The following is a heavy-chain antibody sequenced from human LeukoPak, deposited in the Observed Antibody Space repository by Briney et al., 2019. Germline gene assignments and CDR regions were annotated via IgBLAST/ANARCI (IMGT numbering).Heavy chain of an antibody. CDR3: ARESGDTAMVWDY. D-gene: IGHD5-18*01. Sequence: SETLSLTCTVSGYSISSGYFWGWIRQPPGKGLEWIGTIYNSGSTYYNPSLKSRVTISVDTSKNQFSLKLRSVTAADTAVYYCARESGDTAMVWDYWGQGTLVTVSS. CDR2: IYNSGST. J-gene: IGHJ4*02. CDR1: GYSISSGYF. V-gene: IGHV4-38-2*02.